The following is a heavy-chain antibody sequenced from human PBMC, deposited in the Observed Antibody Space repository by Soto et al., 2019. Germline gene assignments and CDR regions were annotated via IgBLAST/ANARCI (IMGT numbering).Heavy chain of an antibody. J-gene: IGHJ4*02. Sequence: GESLKISFKASGYSFTNYWIGWVRQMPRKGLEWVGIIYPGDSDARYSPSFQGRVSISADKAINTAYLQWSSLKASDSAMYYCGRHFYDYLDTWGRGTLVTVSS. D-gene: IGHD3-16*01. CDR3: GRHFYDYLDT. CDR1: GYSFTNYW. V-gene: IGHV5-51*01. CDR2: IYPGDSDA.